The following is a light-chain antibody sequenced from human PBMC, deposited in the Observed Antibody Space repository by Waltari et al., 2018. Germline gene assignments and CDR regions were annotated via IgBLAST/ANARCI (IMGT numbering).Light chain of an antibody. J-gene: IGKJ1*01. CDR3: QHYVRLPAT. Sequence: EIVLTQSPGTLSLSPGERATLSCRASKSVGRSLAWYQQKPGQAPRLLIFAASSRATGIPDRFSGSGSGTDFSLSISRLEPEDLAVYYCQHYVRLPATFGQGTKVEIK. CDR1: KSVGRS. V-gene: IGKV3-20*01. CDR2: AAS.